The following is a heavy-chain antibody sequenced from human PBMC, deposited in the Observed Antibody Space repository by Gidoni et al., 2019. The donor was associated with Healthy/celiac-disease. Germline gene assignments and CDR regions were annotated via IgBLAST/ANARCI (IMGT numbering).Heavy chain of an antibody. Sequence: QLPLQESGPGLVKPSDTLSLTCTVSGGSIRSSGYYWGCIRQPPGKGLEWIGSIYYSGSTYYNPSLKSRVTISVDTSKNQFSLKLSSVTAADTAVYYCARHLRRVSWFDPWGQGTLVTVSS. J-gene: IGHJ5*02. CDR1: GGSIRSSGYY. CDR3: ARHLRRVSWFDP. V-gene: IGHV4-39*01. CDR2: IYYSGST. D-gene: IGHD3-3*01.